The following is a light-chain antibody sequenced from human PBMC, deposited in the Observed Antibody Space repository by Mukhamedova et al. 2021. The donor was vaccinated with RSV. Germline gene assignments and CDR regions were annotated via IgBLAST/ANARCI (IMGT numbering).Light chain of an antibody. CDR2: KAS. V-gene: IGKV1-5*03. J-gene: IGKJ1*01. CDR3: QQYNSYSRM. Sequence: WYQRRVHGKAPKFLIYKASTLESGVPSRFSGSGSGTEFTLTISSLQPDDFATYYCQQYNSYSRMFGPGTKLEIK.